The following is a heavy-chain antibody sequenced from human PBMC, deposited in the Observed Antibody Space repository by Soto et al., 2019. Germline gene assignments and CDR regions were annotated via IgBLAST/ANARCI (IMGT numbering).Heavy chain of an antibody. CDR3: AHTVLRYFDY. Sequence: QITLKESGPPLLKPTQTLTLTCTFSGFSLSTSGVGVGWIRQPPGKALEWLALIFWDDDKRYIPSLRSRLTITKDTSKNQVVFTMTNLDPVDTATYYCAHTVLRYFDYWGQGTLVTVSS. D-gene: IGHD5-12*01. V-gene: IGHV2-5*02. CDR2: IFWDDDK. J-gene: IGHJ4*02. CDR1: GFSLSTSGVG.